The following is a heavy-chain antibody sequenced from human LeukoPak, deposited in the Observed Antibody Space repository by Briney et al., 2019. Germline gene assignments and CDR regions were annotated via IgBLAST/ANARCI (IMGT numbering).Heavy chain of an antibody. CDR3: ASANYDYGEYYYYYYMDV. J-gene: IGHJ6*03. V-gene: IGHV1-8*01. D-gene: IGHD4-17*01. CDR1: GYTFTSYD. CDR2: MNPNSGNT. Sequence: VASVKVSCKASGYTFTSYDINWVRQATGQGLEWMGWMNPNSGNTGYAQKFQGRVTMTRNTSISTAYMELSRLRSDDTAVYYCASANYDYGEYYYYYYMDVWGKGTTVTVSS.